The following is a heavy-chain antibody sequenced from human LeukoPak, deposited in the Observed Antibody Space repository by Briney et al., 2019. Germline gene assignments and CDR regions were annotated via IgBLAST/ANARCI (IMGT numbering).Heavy chain of an antibody. D-gene: IGHD3-3*02. CDR3: ARGARIFGVVVRRGSWFDP. V-gene: IGHV4-34*01. CDR2: INHSGST. CDR1: SGSFSGYY. J-gene: IGHJ5*02. Sequence: PSETLSLTCAVYSGSFSGYYWSWLRQPPGKGLEWIREINHSGSTNYNPSLKGRVTISVDTSKSQFSMKLSSVTAADTAVYYCARGARIFGVVVRRGSWFDPWGQGTMVTVSS.